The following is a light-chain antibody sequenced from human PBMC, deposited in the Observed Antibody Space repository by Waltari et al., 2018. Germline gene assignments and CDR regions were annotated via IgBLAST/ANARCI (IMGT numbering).Light chain of an antibody. V-gene: IGKV3-15*01. CDR2: GAS. CDR3: QHYNNWPLT. Sequence: EIVMTQSPATLSVSPGEGATLSCRASQSINTNLAWYQQKPGQPPRLLIFGASPRATGIPDRFSGSVSWTEFTRTISSLQSEDFAAYFCQHYNNWPLTFGGGTKVEIK. CDR1: QSINTN. J-gene: IGKJ4*01.